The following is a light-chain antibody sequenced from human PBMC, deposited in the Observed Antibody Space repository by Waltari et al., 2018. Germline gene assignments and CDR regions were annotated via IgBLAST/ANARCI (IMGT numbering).Light chain of an antibody. J-gene: IGLJ2*01. Sequence: QAVVTQEPSLTVSPGGPVTLPCGPSTGAVTSGHYPSWFQQKSGQAPRTLISDTSNKHSWTPARFSGSLLGGKAALTLSGAQPEDEADYYCLLSYSGARVFGGGTKLTVL. CDR1: TGAVTSGHY. CDR2: DTS. V-gene: IGLV7-46*01. CDR3: LLSYSGARV.